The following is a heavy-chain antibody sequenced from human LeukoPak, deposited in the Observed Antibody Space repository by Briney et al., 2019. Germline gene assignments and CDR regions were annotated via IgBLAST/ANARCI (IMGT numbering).Heavy chain of an antibody. D-gene: IGHD6-13*01. Sequence: GGSLRLSCAASGFRFSSYWMTWVRQASGKGLEWVANIKQDGDEEYYVDSVKGRFTISRDNAKNSLYMQMNSLRAEDTAVYYCAKIRTIAAAELLDPWGQGTLVTVSS. J-gene: IGHJ5*02. V-gene: IGHV3-7*03. CDR3: AKIRTIAAAELLDP. CDR2: IKQDGDEE. CDR1: GFRFSSYW.